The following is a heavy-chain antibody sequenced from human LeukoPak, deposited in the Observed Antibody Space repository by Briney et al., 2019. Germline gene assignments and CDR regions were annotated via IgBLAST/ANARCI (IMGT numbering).Heavy chain of an antibody. J-gene: IGHJ4*02. V-gene: IGHV4-61*02. Sequence: PSETLSLTCTVSGGSISSGSYYWSWIRQPAGKGLEWIGRVYSSGSTNYNPSLKSRVTMSVDTSKNQFSLKLSSVTAADTAVYYCARDTYYYDSSGYHRFDYWGQGTLVTVSS. CDR3: ARDTYYYDSSGYHRFDY. D-gene: IGHD3-22*01. CDR2: VYSSGST. CDR1: GGSISSGSYY.